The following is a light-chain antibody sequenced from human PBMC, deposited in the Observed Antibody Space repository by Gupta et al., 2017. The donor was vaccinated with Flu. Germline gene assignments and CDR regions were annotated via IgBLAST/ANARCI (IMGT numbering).Light chain of an antibody. CDR2: GGS. Sequence: IVMTQSPPSLPLTPGAPASISCSPSQTLLHSNGYNYVDWYLKKPGQSQQLLIYGGSHRAYGVPDRFTGSGRGTDFTLESRGVEAEDVGGYYCRQSLQSITFGGGTKVEIK. CDR1: QTLLHSNGYNY. CDR3: RQSLQSIT. V-gene: IGKV2-28*01. J-gene: IGKJ4*01.